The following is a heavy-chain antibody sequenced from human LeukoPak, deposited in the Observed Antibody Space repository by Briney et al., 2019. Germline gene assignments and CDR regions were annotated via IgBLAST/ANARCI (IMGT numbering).Heavy chain of an antibody. Sequence: PSETLSLTCTVSGGSISSYHWSWIRQPPGQGLEWIAYIHSSGHTNYDPSLKSRVTISVDTSKNQFSLKVTSVTAADAAVYYCAKRQGPNSGSYDYFDPWGQGTLVTVSS. CDR1: GGSISSYH. J-gene: IGHJ5*02. CDR3: AKRQGPNSGSYDYFDP. V-gene: IGHV4-4*09. D-gene: IGHD1-26*01. CDR2: IHSSGHT.